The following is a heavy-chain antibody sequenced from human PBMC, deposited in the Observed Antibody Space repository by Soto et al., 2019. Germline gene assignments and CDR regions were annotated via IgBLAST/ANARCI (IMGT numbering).Heavy chain of an antibody. CDR1: GGSVNSGSFY. CDR2: VSDSWST. CDR3: ARVRRFGEHLRTTSDYFAF. Sequence: SETLSLTCSVSGGSVNSGSFYLSWLLHPPGKGLEGIAYVSDSWSTNYSPSLRSRLSISLDTTRNQFSLELSSVTAADTALYFCARVRRFGEHLRTTSDYFAFWGPGTLVTLSS. D-gene: IGHD1-1*01. J-gene: IGHJ4*02. V-gene: IGHV4-61*01.